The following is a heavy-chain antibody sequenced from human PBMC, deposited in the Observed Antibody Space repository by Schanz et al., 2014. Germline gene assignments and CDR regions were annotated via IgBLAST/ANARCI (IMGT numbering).Heavy chain of an antibody. CDR1: GFTFSSYA. D-gene: IGHD3-10*01. CDR2: ISGSGGST. CDR3: ARAQGVIRLYYGVDV. Sequence: EVQLLESGGGLVQPGGSLRLSCAASGFTFSSYAMSWVRQAPGKGLEWVSAISGSGGSTYYADSVKGRFIISRDNSKNTVYLQMNSLRSDDAAVYYCARAQGVIRLYYGVDVWGQGTTVTVSS. J-gene: IGHJ6*02. V-gene: IGHV3-23*01.